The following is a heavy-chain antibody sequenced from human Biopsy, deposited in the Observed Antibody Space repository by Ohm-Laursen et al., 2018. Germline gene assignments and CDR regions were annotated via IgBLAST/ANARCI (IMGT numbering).Heavy chain of an antibody. CDR3: ARGMRSSGWPYFDS. CDR1: GDSVSSGSFY. D-gene: IGHD6-19*01. CDR2: IYDRGSTA. V-gene: IGHV4-61*01. J-gene: IGHJ4*02. Sequence: GTLSLTWTVSGDSVSSGSFYWTWIRQPPGQGLEYIGYIYDRGSTANYNPSLESRVTMSVDMPKNQFSLKLSSVTAADTAIYYCARGMRSSGWPYFDSWGQGALVTVSS.